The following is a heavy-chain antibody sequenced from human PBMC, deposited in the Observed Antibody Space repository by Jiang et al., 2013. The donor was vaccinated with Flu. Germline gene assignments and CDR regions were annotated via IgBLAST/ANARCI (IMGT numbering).Heavy chain of an antibody. CDR1: GYSFTSYW. Sequence: GAEVKKPGESLRISCKGSGYSFTSYWISWVRQMPGKGLEWMGRIDPSDSYTNYSPSFQGHVTISADKSISTAYLQWSSLKASDTAMYYCARQWLGYCSGGSCYSPTQFDYWGQGTLVTVSS. CDR2: IDPSDSYT. V-gene: IGHV5-10-1*01. CDR3: ARQWLGYCSGGSCYSPTQFDY. J-gene: IGHJ4*02. D-gene: IGHD2-15*01.